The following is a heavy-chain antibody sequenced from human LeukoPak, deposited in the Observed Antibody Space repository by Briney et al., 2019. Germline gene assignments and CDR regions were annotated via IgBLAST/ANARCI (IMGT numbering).Heavy chain of an antibody. CDR1: GYTFTSYG. V-gene: IGHV1-18*01. D-gene: IGHD3-10*02. CDR3: ARSDVDYYYGMDV. J-gene: IGHJ6*02. CDR2: ISAYNGNT. Sequence: ASVTVSCKASGYTFTSYGISWVRQAPGQGLEWMGWISAYNGNTNYARKLQGRVTMTTDTSTSTAYMELRSLRSDDTAVYYCARSDVDYYYGMDVWGQGTTVTVSS.